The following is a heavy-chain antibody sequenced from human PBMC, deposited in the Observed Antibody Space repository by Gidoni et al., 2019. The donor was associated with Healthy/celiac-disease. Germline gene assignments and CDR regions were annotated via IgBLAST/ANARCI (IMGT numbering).Heavy chain of an antibody. J-gene: IGHJ5*02. CDR2: IIPIFGTA. CDR1: GGTFSSYA. Sequence: VKKPGSSVKVSCKASGGTFSSYAISWVRQAPGQGLEWMGGIIPIFGTANYEQKFQGRVTMTADESTSTAYMELSSLRSEDTAVYYCAVSITIFGVNYNWFDPWGQGTLVTVSS. CDR3: AVSITIFGVNYNWFDP. D-gene: IGHD3-3*01. V-gene: IGHV1-69*01.